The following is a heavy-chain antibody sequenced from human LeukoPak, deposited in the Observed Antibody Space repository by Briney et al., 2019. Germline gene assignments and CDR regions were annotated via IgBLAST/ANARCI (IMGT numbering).Heavy chain of an antibody. D-gene: IGHD6-19*01. CDR3: AKAVAAPGAFDI. V-gene: IGHV3-9*01. J-gene: IGHJ3*02. Sequence: GGSLTLSCPASGFTFVESVLHWVRPAPGKGLEWVSGIGWDSQSIVYAGSVKGRFTIYRDNAKNSLYLQMNSLRAEDTALYYCAKAVAAPGAFDIWGRGAVVTVSS. CDR2: IGWDSQSI. CDR1: GFTFVESV.